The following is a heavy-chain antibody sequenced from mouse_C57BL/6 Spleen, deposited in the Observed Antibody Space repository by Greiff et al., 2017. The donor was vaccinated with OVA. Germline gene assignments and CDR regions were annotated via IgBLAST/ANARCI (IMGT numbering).Heavy chain of an antibody. CDR2: IRSKSNNYAT. V-gene: IGHV10-1*01. D-gene: IGHD3-2*02. Sequence: EVLLVESGGGLVQPKGSLKLSCAASGFSFNTYAMNWVRQAPGKGLEWVARIRSKSNNYATYYADSVKDRFTISRDDSESMLYLQMNNLKTEDTAMYYCVRQTAQAPYYFDYWGQGTTLTVSS. CDR1: GFSFNTYA. J-gene: IGHJ2*01. CDR3: VRQTAQAPYYFDY.